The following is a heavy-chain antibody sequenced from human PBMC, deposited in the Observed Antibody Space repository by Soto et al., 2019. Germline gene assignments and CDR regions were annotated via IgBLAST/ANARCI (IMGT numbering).Heavy chain of an antibody. Sequence: ASVKVSCKTSGYTFTTYGVSWVRLAPGQGLEWMGWISAYNGNTNYAQKLQGRVTMTTDTSTSTAYMELRGLRSDDTAVYYCARDRYYYGSGSYYISWFDPWGQGTLVTVSS. CDR2: ISAYNGNT. CDR1: GYTFTTYG. V-gene: IGHV1-18*04. D-gene: IGHD3-10*01. CDR3: ARDRYYYGSGSYYISWFDP. J-gene: IGHJ5*02.